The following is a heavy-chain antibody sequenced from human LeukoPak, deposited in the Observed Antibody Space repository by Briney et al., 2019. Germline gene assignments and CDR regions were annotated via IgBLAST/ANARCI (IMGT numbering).Heavy chain of an antibody. Sequence: GGSLRLSCAASGLTFSSYAMHWVRQAPGKGLEWVAVISYDGSNKYYADSVKGRFTISRDNSKNTLYLQMNSLRAEDTAVYYCARDDSHYGSGSYFGYWGQGTLVTVSS. CDR2: ISYDGSNK. CDR3: ARDDSHYGSGSYFGY. J-gene: IGHJ4*02. V-gene: IGHV3-30-3*01. D-gene: IGHD3-10*01. CDR1: GLTFSSYA.